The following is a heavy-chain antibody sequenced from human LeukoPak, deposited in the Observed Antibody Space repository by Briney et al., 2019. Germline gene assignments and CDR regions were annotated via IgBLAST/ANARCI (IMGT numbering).Heavy chain of an antibody. CDR3: ARYHSGYDDY. CDR2: IYYSGTT. V-gene: IGHV4-39*07. D-gene: IGHD5-12*01. J-gene: IGHJ4*02. Sequence: SETLSLTCTVSGGSISSSSYYWGWIRQPPGKGLEWIGSIYYSGTTYYNPSLKSRVTISIDTSKSQFSLKLSSVTAADTALYYCARYHSGYDDYWGPGTLVTVSS. CDR1: GGSISSSSYY.